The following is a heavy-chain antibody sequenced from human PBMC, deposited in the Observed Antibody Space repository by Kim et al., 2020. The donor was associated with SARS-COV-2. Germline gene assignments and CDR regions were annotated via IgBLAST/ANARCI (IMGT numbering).Heavy chain of an antibody. D-gene: IGHD6-13*01. CDR2: IYPGDSDT. CDR3: ARHRYSSSWPYYYYGMDV. V-gene: IGHV5-51*01. J-gene: IGHJ6*02. Sequence: GESLKISCKGSGYSFTSYWIGWVRQMPGKGLGWMGIIYPGDSDTRYSPSFQGQVTISADKSISTAYLQWSSLKASDTAMYYCARHRYSSSWPYYYYGMDVWGQGTTVTVSS. CDR1: GYSFTSYW.